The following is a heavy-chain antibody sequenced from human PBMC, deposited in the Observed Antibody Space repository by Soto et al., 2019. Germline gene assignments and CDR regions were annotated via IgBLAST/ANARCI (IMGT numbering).Heavy chain of an antibody. CDR3: ARVTTIFGVVGYYGMDV. J-gene: IGHJ6*02. CDR1: GYTFTSYY. V-gene: IGHV1-46*01. CDR2: INPSGGST. D-gene: IGHD3-3*01. Sequence: GASVKVSRKASGYTFTSYYMHWVRQAPGQGLEWMGIINPSGGSTSYAQKFQGRVTMTRDTSTSTVYMELSSLRSEDTAVYYCARVTTIFGVVGYYGMDVWGQGTTVTVSS.